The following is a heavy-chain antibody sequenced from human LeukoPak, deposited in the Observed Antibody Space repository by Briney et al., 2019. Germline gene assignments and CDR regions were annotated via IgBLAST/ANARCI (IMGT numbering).Heavy chain of an antibody. CDR2: ISWNSGSI. J-gene: IGHJ4*02. D-gene: IGHD6-19*01. CDR1: GFTFDDYA. V-gene: IGHV3-9*01. CDR3: AKDMGSSGWHFDY. Sequence: GRSLRLSCAASGFTFDDYAMHWVRHAPGKGLEWVSGISWNSGSIGYADSVKGRFTISRDNAKNSLYLQMNSLRAEDTALYYCAKDMGSSGWHFDYWGQGTLVTVSS.